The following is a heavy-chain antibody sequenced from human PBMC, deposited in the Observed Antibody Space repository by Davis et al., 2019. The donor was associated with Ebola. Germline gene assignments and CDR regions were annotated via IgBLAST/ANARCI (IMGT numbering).Heavy chain of an antibody. CDR3: AKFVSGLAYYYYYMDV. V-gene: IGHV3-21*04. D-gene: IGHD3-10*01. CDR1: GFTVSSNY. Sequence: PGGSLRLSCAASGFTVSSNYMSWVRQAPGKGLEWVSSISSSSSYIYYADSVKGRFTISRDNSKNTLYLQMNSLRAEDTAVYYCAKFVSGLAYYYYYMDVWGKGTTVTVSS. J-gene: IGHJ6*03. CDR2: ISSSSSYI.